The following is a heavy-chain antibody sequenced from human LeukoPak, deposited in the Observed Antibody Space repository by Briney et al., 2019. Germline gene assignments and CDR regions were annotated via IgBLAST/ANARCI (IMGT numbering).Heavy chain of an antibody. CDR3: ARRPGYCSGGSCYSGGGGFDY. CDR2: IYPGDSDT. V-gene: IGHV5-51*01. Sequence: GASVKVSCKASGYTFTSYWIGWVRQMPGKGLEWMGIIYPGDSDTRYSPSLQGQVTISADKSISTAYLQWSSLKASDTAMYYCARRPGYCSGGSCYSGGGGFDYWGQGTLVTVSS. D-gene: IGHD2-15*01. CDR1: GYTFTSYW. J-gene: IGHJ4*02.